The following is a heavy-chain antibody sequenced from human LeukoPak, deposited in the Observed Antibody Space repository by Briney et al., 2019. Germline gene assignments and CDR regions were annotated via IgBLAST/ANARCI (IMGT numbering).Heavy chain of an antibody. Sequence: ASVKVSCRASGYTFTSYDIDWVRQATGQGLEWMGWMNPNSGNTGYAQKFQGRVTITRNTSISTAYMELSSLRSEDTAVYYCARVTYSSGWPPSGYYYYYMDVWGKGTTVTVSS. J-gene: IGHJ6*03. D-gene: IGHD6-19*01. CDR3: ARVTYSSGWPPSGYYYYYMDV. V-gene: IGHV1-8*03. CDR2: MNPNSGNT. CDR1: GYTFTSYD.